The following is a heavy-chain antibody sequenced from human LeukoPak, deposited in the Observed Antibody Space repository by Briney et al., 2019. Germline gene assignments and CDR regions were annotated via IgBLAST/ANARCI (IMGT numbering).Heavy chain of an antibody. CDR3: ARVYDTSGYKTPPPDY. D-gene: IGHD3-22*01. Sequence: GGSLRLSCAASGFTFSSYSMNWVRQAPGKGLEWVSYISSSSSTIYYADSVKGRFTISRDNAENSLYPQMNSLRAEDTAVYYCARVYDTSGYKTPPPDYWGQGTLVTVSS. V-gene: IGHV3-48*04. CDR1: GFTFSSYS. CDR2: ISSSSSTI. J-gene: IGHJ4*02.